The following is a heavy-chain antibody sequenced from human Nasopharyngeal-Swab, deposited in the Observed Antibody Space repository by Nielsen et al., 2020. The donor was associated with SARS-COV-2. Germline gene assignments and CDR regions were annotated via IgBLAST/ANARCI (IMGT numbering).Heavy chain of an antibody. CDR1: GFSISSTF. CDR3: AAGACDY. J-gene: IGHJ4*02. CDR2: INSAGEG. Sequence: GGSLRLSCAVSGFSISSTFINWVRQAPGKGLEWTSLINSAGEGVYGDSVKGRFTISRDTSKNTVSLQMNSVRAEDTAVYYCAAGACDYWGQGALVTVSS. V-gene: IGHV3-53*01.